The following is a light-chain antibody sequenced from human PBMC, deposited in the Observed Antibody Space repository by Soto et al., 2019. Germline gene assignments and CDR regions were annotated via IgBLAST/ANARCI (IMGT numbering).Light chain of an antibody. J-gene: IGKJ5*01. CDR2: GAS. CDR1: QSVSSSF. CDR3: LQYSSSPIT. Sequence: EIVLTQSPGTLSLSPGERATLSCRASQSVSSSFLAWFQQKPGQAPRLLIYGASSRATGIPDRFSGSGSGTDFTLTISRLEPEDFAVYYCLQYSSSPITFGQGTRLEIK. V-gene: IGKV3-20*01.